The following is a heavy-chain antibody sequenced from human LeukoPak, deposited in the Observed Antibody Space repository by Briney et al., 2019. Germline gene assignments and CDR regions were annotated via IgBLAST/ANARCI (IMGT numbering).Heavy chain of an antibody. CDR2: IYNSGSN. J-gene: IGHJ5*02. V-gene: IGHV4-59*08. CDR3: ATRGS. Sequence: XRQPPGKGLEWIGYIYNSGSNNNNPSLKSRVTISVDTSKNQFSLKLTSVTAADTAVYYCATRGSWGQGTLVTVSS. D-gene: IGHD3-10*01.